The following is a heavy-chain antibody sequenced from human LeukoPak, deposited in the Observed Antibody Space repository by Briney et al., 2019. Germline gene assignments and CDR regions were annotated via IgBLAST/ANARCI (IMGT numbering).Heavy chain of an antibody. D-gene: IGHD3-22*01. CDR2: ISGSSVTT. J-gene: IGHJ4*02. CDR1: GFTFRSYV. Sequence: GGTLRLSCAASGFTFRSYVMSWVRQAPGKGLEWVSTISGSSVTTYYADSVKGRFTISRDNAKNSLYLQVNSLRAEDTALYYCAKDRSDYYYDSSGLDYWGQGTLVAVSS. V-gene: IGHV3-23*01. CDR3: AKDRSDYYYDSSGLDY.